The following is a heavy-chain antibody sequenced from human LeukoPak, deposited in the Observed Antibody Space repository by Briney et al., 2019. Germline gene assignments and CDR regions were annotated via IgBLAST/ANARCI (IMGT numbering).Heavy chain of an antibody. CDR2: IYYSGST. J-gene: IGHJ6*04. CDR3: ARLVVAATSYYYGMDV. V-gene: IGHV4-61*01. CDR1: GGSVSSGSYY. Sequence: SETLSLTCTVSGGSVSSGSYYWSWIRQPPGKGLEWIGYIYYSGSTNYNPSLKSRVTISVDTSKNQFSLKLSSVTAADTAVYYRARLVVAATSYYYGMDVWGKGTTVTVSS. D-gene: IGHD2-15*01.